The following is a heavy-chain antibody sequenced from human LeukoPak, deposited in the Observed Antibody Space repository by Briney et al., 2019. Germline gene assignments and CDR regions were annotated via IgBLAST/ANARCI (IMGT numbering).Heavy chain of an antibody. Sequence: GGSLRLSCAASGFTFSSYGMSWVRQAPGKGLEWVSAISGSGGSTYYADSVKGRFTISRDNSKTTLYLQMNSLRADDTAVYYCAKQGFYYYMDVWGKGTTVTISS. CDR2: ISGSGGST. CDR3: AKQGFYYYMDV. V-gene: IGHV3-23*01. CDR1: GFTFSSYG. J-gene: IGHJ6*03.